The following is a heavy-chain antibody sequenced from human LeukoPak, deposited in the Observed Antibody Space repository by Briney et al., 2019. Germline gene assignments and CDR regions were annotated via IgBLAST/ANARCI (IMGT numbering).Heavy chain of an antibody. CDR1: GGSFSGYY. V-gene: IGHV4-34*01. J-gene: IGHJ6*03. CDR2: INHSGST. D-gene: IGHD1-1*01. Sequence: SETLSLTCAVFGGSFSGYYWSWIRQPPGKGLEWIGEINHSGSTNYHPSLKSRVTISVDTSRNQFSLKLSSVTAADTAVYYCARGLQLSYYYFYFMEVWGKGTTVTVSS. CDR3: ARGLQLSYYYFYFMEV.